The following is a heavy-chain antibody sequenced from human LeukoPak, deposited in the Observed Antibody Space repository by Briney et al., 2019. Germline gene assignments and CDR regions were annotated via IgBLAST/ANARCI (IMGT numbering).Heavy chain of an antibody. CDR3: AGVHGYPYYFDY. CDR1: GGSTSSSSYF. D-gene: IGHD5-18*01. Sequence: SETLSLTCTVSGGSTSSSSYFWGWIRQPPEKGLDWIGNVYYTGSTYYNPSLLSRVTVSVDTSKNQFSLRLSSVTAADTAMYYCAGVHGYPYYFDYWGQGILVTVSS. V-gene: IGHV4-39*01. J-gene: IGHJ4*02. CDR2: VYYTGST.